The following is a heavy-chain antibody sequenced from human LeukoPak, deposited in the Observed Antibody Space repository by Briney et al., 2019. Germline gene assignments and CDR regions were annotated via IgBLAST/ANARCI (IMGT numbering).Heavy chain of an antibody. CDR1: GFTFSSYG. D-gene: IGHD1-14*01. CDR3: AKETGHKRAAGNFDY. Sequence: PGGSLRLSCAASGFTFSSYGMHWVRQAPGKGLEWVAFIRYDGSNKYYADSVKGRFTISRDNSKNTLYLQMNSLRAEDTAVYYCAKETGHKRAAGNFDYWGQGTLVTVSS. V-gene: IGHV3-30*02. J-gene: IGHJ4*02. CDR2: IRYDGSNK.